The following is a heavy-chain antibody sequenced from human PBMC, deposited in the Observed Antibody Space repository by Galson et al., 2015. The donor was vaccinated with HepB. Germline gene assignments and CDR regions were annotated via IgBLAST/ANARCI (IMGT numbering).Heavy chain of an antibody. V-gene: IGHV1-18*01. D-gene: IGHD3-10*01. CDR3: STPHGARSYYQGDF. CDR1: GYTFTSFG. CDR2: ISTYNGNT. J-gene: IGHJ4*02. Sequence: SVKVSCKGSGYTFTSFGISWVRHAPGQGLEWMGWISTYNGNTNYAQKFQDRFTMTTDTSTSTAYMELRSLRSDDTAIYYCSTPHGARSYYQGDFWGQGSLVTVSS.